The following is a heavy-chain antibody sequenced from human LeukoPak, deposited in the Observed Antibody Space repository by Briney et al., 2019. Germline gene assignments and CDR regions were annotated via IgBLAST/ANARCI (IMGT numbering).Heavy chain of an antibody. CDR3: ARMAAAGYLDY. CDR2: ISYSSSNI. Sequence: GGSLRLSCAASGFTFSTYNMNWVRQAPGKGLEWVSYISYSSSNIYYADSVKGRFTISRDYAKNSLYLQMNSLRAEDTAVYYCARMAAAGYLDYWGQGTLVTVSS. D-gene: IGHD6-13*01. V-gene: IGHV3-48*01. J-gene: IGHJ4*02. CDR1: GFTFSTYN.